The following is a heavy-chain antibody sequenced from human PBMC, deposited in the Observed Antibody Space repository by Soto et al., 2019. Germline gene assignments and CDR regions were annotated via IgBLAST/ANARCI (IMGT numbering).Heavy chain of an antibody. J-gene: IGHJ3*02. Sequence: GGALTLSCAPFRFNFNSYGMNWVPQAPGKGLEWVSYISSSSSTIFYTDSVKGRFTVSRDNAKHSLYLQMNSLRAEDTAVYYCARGDYYDPSAPFSNDFDTSRQGPMITVPS. D-gene: IGHD3-22*01. CDR3: ARGDYYDPSAPFSNDFDT. V-gene: IGHV3-48*01. CDR2: ISSSSSTI. CDR1: RFNFNSYG.